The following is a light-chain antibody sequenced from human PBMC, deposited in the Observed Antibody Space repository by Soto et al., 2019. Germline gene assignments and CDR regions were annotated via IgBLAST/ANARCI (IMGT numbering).Light chain of an antibody. Sequence: EIVMTQSPVTLSVSPGERATLSCRASHDIRSDLAWYQQNPGQAPRLLMFGASIRATGIPARFSGSGSGTDCTLTISSLQSEELAVYYCQQYINWTFGQGTKLEIK. V-gene: IGKV3-15*01. J-gene: IGKJ1*01. CDR1: HDIRSD. CDR3: QQYINWT. CDR2: GAS.